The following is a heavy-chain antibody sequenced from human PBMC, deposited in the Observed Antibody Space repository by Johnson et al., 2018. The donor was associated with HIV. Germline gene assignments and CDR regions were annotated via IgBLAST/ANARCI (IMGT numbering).Heavy chain of an antibody. CDR3: ARDSDISLGVAGAFDI. CDR2: ISGSGGST. Sequence: VHLVESGGGVVRPGGSLRLACAASGFTFSSYAMSWVRQAPGKGLEWVSAISGSGGSTYYADSVKGRFTISRDNSKNTLYVQMNSLRAEDTAVYYCARDSDISLGVAGAFDIWGQGTMVTVSA. D-gene: IGHD3-9*01. J-gene: IGHJ3*02. V-gene: IGHV3-23*04. CDR1: GFTFSSYA.